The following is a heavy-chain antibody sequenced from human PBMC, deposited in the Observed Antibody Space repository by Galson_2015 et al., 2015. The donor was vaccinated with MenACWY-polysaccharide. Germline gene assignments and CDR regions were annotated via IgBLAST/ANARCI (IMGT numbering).Heavy chain of an antibody. CDR2: IYYSGST. CDR3: ARSPGGYSSGGQIDS. D-gene: IGHD5-18*01. Sequence: ETLSLTCSVSGGSLTAYYWAWIRQPPGKGLEWIGCIYYSGSTKYSPSLNSRVTISVDTSNNQFSLKLSSVTAADTAVHYCARSPGGYSSGGQIDSWGQGSLVTVSS. J-gene: IGHJ4*02. CDR1: GGSLTAYY. V-gene: IGHV4-59*01.